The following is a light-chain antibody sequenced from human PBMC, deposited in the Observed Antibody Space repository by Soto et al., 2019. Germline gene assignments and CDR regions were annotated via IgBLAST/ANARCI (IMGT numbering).Light chain of an antibody. CDR1: SRDIGAYNF. Sequence: QSALTQPASRSASPGQSITISCTGTSRDIGAYNFVSWYQQHPGKAPKLMLYDVNIRPSGVSNRFSGSKSGNTASLTISGLQAEDEADYYCTSWTTSTTMIFGGGTKVTV. J-gene: IGLJ2*01. CDR2: DVN. CDR3: TSWTTSTTMI. V-gene: IGLV2-14*03.